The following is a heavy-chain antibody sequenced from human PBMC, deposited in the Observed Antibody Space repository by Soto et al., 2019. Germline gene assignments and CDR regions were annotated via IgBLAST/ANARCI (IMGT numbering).Heavy chain of an antibody. CDR2: ISGSGGST. D-gene: IGHD6-13*01. Sequence: GKGLEWVSAISGSGGSTYYADTVKGRFTISRDNSKNTLYLQMNSLRAEDTAVFYCAQAEVGIREVQPVSAFLLNRSSDL. J-gene: IGHJ2*01. V-gene: IGHV3-23*01. CDR3: AQAEVGIREVQPVSAFLLNRSSDL.